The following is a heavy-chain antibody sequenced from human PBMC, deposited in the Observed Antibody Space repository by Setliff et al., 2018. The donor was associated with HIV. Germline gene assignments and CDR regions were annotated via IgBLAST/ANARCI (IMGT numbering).Heavy chain of an antibody. CDR3: ARGRGSY. CDR2: IYYSGST. CDR1: GGSIHNYY. V-gene: IGHV4-59*08. D-gene: IGHD1-26*01. Sequence: PSETLSLTCTVSGGSIHNYYWSWIRQPPGKGLEWIGYIYYSGSTNYNPSLKSRVSISLDTSKNQFSLKLSSVTAADTAMYYCARGRGSYWGQGTLVTVSS. J-gene: IGHJ4*02.